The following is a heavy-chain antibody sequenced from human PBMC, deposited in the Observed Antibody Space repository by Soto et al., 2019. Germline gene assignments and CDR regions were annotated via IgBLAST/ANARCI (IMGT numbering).Heavy chain of an antibody. D-gene: IGHD2-15*01. V-gene: IGHV3-9*01. CDR3: AKALEEVVAACLDY. Sequence: PGGSLRLSCAASGFTFDDYAMHWVRQAPGKGLEWVSGISWNSGSIGYADSVKGRFTISRDNAKNSLYLQMNSLRAEDTALYYCAKALEEVVAACLDYWGQGTLVTVSS. J-gene: IGHJ4*02. CDR2: ISWNSGSI. CDR1: GFTFDDYA.